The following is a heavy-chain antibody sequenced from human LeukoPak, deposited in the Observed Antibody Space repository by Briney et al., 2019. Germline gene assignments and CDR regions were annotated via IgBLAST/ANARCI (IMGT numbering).Heavy chain of an antibody. CDR2: INPNSGGT. D-gene: IGHD2-2*01. V-gene: IGHV1-2*02. Sequence: ASVKVSCKASGYTFTGYYMHWVRQAPGQGLEWMGWINPNSGGTNYAQKFQGRVTMTRDTSISTAYMELSRLRSDDTAVYYCANEDRYCSSTSCIVGWFDPSGQGTLVTVSS. CDR1: GYTFTGYY. CDR3: ANEDRYCSSTSCIVGWFDP. J-gene: IGHJ5*02.